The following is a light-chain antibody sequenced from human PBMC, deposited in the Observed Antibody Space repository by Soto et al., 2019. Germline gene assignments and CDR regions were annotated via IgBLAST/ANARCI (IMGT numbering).Light chain of an antibody. V-gene: IGLV3-21*02. CDR2: DDS. J-gene: IGLJ3*02. CDR1: NIGSKS. CDR3: QVWDGISDHEQWV. Sequence: SYELTQPPSLSLAPGQTATITCGGNNIGSKSVHWYQHKPGQAPVLVVYDDSDRPSGIPERFSGSNSGNTAALTISRVEAGDGAVSYGQVWDGISDHEQWVFGRATQLTVL.